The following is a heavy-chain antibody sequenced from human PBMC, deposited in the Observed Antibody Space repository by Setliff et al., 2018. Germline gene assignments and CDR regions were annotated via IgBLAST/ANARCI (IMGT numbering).Heavy chain of an antibody. CDR3: ARDLIRWAAAVSDASDI. CDR1: GYTFSSYG. Sequence: ASVKVSCKASGYTFSSYGISWVRQAPGQGLEWMGWISAYNGNTNYAQKFQGRVTMTTDTSTSTAYMELRSLRSDDTAVYYCARDLIRWAAAVSDASDIWGQGTMVTV. J-gene: IGHJ3*02. D-gene: IGHD2-2*01. V-gene: IGHV1-18*01. CDR2: ISAYNGNT.